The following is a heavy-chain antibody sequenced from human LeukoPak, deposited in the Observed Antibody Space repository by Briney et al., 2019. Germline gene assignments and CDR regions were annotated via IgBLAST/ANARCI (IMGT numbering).Heavy chain of an antibody. J-gene: IGHJ3*02. Sequence: SETLSLTCIVSGGSISSYYWSWIRQPPGKGLEWLGYTSYSGSTNYNPSLKSRVTISADTSKNQFSLKLSSVTAADTAVYFCARGPYSYDSSGAFDIWGQGTMVTVSS. CDR2: TSYSGST. CDR1: GGSISSYY. CDR3: ARGPYSYDSSGAFDI. V-gene: IGHV4-59*08. D-gene: IGHD3-22*01.